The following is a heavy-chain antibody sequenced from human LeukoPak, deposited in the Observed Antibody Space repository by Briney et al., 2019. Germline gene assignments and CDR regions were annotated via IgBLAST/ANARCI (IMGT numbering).Heavy chain of an antibody. V-gene: IGHV1-46*01. Sequence: ASVKVSCEASGYTFTSYYMHWVRQAPGQGLEWMGIINPSGGSTSYAQKFQGRVTMTRDTSTSTVYMELSSLRSEDTAVYYCARGPGPFRVAATPASRYYFDYWGQGTLVTVSS. J-gene: IGHJ4*02. CDR3: ARGPGPFRVAATPASRYYFDY. CDR2: INPSGGST. D-gene: IGHD2-15*01. CDR1: GYTFTSYY.